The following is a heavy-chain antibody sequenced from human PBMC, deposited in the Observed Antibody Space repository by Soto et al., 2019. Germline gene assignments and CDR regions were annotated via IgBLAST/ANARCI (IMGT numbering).Heavy chain of an antibody. J-gene: IGHJ3*02. CDR1: GYTFTSYA. CDR2: INAGNGNT. Sequence: ASVKVSCKASGYTFTSYAMHWVRQAPGQRLEWMGWINAGNGNTKYSQKFQGRVTITRDTSASTAYMELSSLRSEDTAVYYCAIAYDDFWSGYYPDAFDIWGQGTMVTFSS. V-gene: IGHV1-3*01. D-gene: IGHD3-3*01. CDR3: AIAYDDFWSGYYPDAFDI.